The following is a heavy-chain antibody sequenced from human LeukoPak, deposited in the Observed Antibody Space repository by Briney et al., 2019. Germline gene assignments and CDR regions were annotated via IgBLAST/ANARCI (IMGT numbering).Heavy chain of an antibody. CDR3: ARGRVSSSSWYSTYYYYFYMDV. CDR2: IYTSGST. V-gene: IGHV4-61*02. D-gene: IGHD6-13*01. Sequence: SETLSLTCTVSGGSISSGSYYWSWIRQPAGRGLEWIGRIYTSGSTNYHPSLKSRVTIAVDTSKNQFSLELSSVTAADTAVYFCARGRVSSSSWYSTYYYYFYMDVWGKGTTVTVSS. CDR1: GGSISSGSYY. J-gene: IGHJ6*03.